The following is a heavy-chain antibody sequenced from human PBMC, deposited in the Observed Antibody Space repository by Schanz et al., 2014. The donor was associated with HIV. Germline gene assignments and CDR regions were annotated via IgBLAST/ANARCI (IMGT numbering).Heavy chain of an antibody. CDR1: GFSFSDYW. V-gene: IGHV3-74*02. J-gene: IGHJ6*02. CDR2: MNNDVSSR. D-gene: IGHD2-8*01. Sequence: VQLVESGGGLVQPGGSLTLSCAASGFSFSDYWMHWVRQVPGKGLLWVSRMNNDVSSRLYADSVKGRFTIFRDNSKNTLYLQMNSLRADDTAVYYCANSGYCTNGVCYTRGDGTDVWGRGTTVTVSS. CDR3: ANSGYCTNGVCYTRGDGTDV.